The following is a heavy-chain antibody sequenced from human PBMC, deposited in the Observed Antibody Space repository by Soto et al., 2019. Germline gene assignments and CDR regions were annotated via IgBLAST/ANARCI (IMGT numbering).Heavy chain of an antibody. D-gene: IGHD1-26*01. V-gene: IGHV3-23*01. Sequence: EEQLLESGGGLVQPGGSLRLSCEASRFTFSIYAMNWVRQAPGKVLEWVSAISGDGGTTYYADSGKGRFTISRDSSKKPRFLQMNSLRVEDTAVYYSAKGWDESYFYYYMNVWGKGTTVTVSS. CDR3: AKGWDESYFYYYMNV. J-gene: IGHJ6*03. CDR1: RFTFSIYA. CDR2: ISGDGGTT.